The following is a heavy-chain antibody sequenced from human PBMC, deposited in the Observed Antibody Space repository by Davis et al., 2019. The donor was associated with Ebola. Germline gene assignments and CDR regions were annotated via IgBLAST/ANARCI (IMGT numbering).Heavy chain of an antibody. CDR2: INPSGGST. CDR3: ARDRSGV. Sequence: ASVTVSCKASGYTFTSYYMHWVRQAPGQGLEWMGIINPSGGSTSYAQKFQGRVTMTTDTSTSTAYMELRSLRSDDTAVYYCARDRSGVWGQGTTVTVSS. D-gene: IGHD1-26*01. CDR1: GYTFTSYY. V-gene: IGHV1-46*01. J-gene: IGHJ6*02.